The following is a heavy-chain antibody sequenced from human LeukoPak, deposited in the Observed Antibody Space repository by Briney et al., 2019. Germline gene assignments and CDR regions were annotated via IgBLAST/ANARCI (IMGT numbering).Heavy chain of an antibody. J-gene: IGHJ4*02. CDR2: ISGSGGST. D-gene: IGHD3-22*01. V-gene: IGHV3-23*01. CDR1: GFSFSTYG. Sequence: PGGSLRLSCAASGFSFSTYGMNWVRQAPGKGLEWVSAISGSGGSTYYADSVKGRFTISRDNSKNTLYLQMNSLRAEDTAVYYCAKDTPVDDSSGYYYPTYFDYWGQGTLVTVSS. CDR3: AKDTPVDDSSGYYYPTYFDY.